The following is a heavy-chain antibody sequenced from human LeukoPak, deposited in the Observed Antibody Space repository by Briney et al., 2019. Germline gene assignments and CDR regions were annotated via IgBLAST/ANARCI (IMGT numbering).Heavy chain of an antibody. V-gene: IGHV4-4*07. Sequence: PSETLSLTCTVSGGSISSYYWCWIRQPAGKGLEWVGRIYTSGSPNSNPSLTSRVTMSVDTSKNQFSLTLSSVSAAATAVYCGARVGNSGWCGGGLDYSGERTLGTVSS. CDR2: IYTSGSP. CDR3: ARVGNSGWCGGGLDY. D-gene: IGHD6-19*01. CDR1: GGSISSYY. J-gene: IGHJ4*02.